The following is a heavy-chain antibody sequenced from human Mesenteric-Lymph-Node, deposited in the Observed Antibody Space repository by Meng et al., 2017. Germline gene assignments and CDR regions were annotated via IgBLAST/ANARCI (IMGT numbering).Heavy chain of an antibody. Sequence: SETLSLTCTVSGGSISSYYWSWIRQPPGKGLEWIGYIYYSGSTTYNPSLKNRVTISVDTSKNQFSLKLSSVTAADTAVYYCARDRSYFNWNDVHFDYWGQGTLVTVSS. CDR1: GGSISSYY. CDR2: IYYSGST. D-gene: IGHD1-20*01. CDR3: ARDRSYFNWNDVHFDY. V-gene: IGHV4-59*12. J-gene: IGHJ4*02.